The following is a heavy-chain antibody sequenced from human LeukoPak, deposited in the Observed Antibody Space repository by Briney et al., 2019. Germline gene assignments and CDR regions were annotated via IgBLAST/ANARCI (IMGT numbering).Heavy chain of an antibody. CDR3: AKDISGDDRPADY. V-gene: IGHV3-43*02. J-gene: IGHJ4*02. D-gene: IGHD3-10*01. CDR2: ISGSGGST. Sequence: PGGSLRLSCAASGFTFSSYAMSWVRQAPGKGLEWVSAISGSGGSTYYADSVKGRFAVSRDNSKNSLYLQMNSLRTEDTALYYCAKDISGDDRPADYWGQGTLVTVSS. CDR1: GFTFSSYA.